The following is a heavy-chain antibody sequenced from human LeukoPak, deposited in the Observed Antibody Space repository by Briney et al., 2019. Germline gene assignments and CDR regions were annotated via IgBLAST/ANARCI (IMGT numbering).Heavy chain of an antibody. CDR2: ISAYNGNT. CDR3: ARDNNWNDRNYFDY. D-gene: IGHD1-1*01. CDR1: GYTFTSYG. Sequence: ASVKVSCKASGYTFTSYGISWVRQAPGQGLEWMGWISAYNGNTNYAQKLQGRVTMTTDTSTSTAYMELRRLRSDDTAVYYCARDNNWNDRNYFDYWGEGTLVTVSS. J-gene: IGHJ4*02. V-gene: IGHV1-18*01.